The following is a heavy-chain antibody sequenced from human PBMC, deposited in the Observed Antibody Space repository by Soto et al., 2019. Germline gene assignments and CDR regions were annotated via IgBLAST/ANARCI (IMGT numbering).Heavy chain of an antibody. V-gene: IGHV5-51*01. CDR1: GYSFTNYW. Sequence: GESLKISCKGSGYSFTNYWIGWVRQMPGKGLEWVAIIYPSDSDTRYGPSFRGQVTISADKSITTAYLQWNSLKASDTAMYYCARGAYSSDWSFDYWGQGTLVTVS. CDR3: ARGAYSSDWSFDY. D-gene: IGHD5-12*01. J-gene: IGHJ4*02. CDR2: IYPSDSDT.